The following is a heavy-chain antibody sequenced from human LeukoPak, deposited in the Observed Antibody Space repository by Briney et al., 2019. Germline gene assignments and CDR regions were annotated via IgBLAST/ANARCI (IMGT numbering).Heavy chain of an antibody. Sequence: PGGSLRLSCAASEFTFSSYEMNWIRQAPGKGLEWGSYISSSDSTIYYADSVKGRFTISRDNAKNSLYLQMNNLRVEDTAVYYCARAPTKFRRDWFDPWGQGTLVTVSS. V-gene: IGHV3-48*03. CDR1: EFTFSSYE. CDR2: ISSSDSTI. D-gene: IGHD3-9*01. J-gene: IGHJ5*02. CDR3: ARAPTKFRRDWFDP.